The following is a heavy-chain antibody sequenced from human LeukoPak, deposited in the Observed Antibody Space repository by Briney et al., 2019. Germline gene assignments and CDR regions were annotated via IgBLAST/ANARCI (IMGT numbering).Heavy chain of an antibody. CDR3: AATRSDDYGLDY. Sequence: SETLSLTCIVPGGSTSSYYWSWIRQPAGKGLEWIGRIYTSGITNHNPSLKSRVTMSLDTSKSQISLHLSSVTAADTAVYYCAATRSDDYGLDYWGQGTLVTVSS. J-gene: IGHJ4*02. D-gene: IGHD4-17*01. V-gene: IGHV4-4*07. CDR2: IYTSGIT. CDR1: GGSTSSYY.